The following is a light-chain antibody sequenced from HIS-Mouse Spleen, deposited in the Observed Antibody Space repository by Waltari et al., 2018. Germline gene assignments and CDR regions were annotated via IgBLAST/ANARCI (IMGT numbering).Light chain of an antibody. Sequence: SYELTQPPSVSVSPGQTARNTCSGDALPQKYDHWYQQKSGQAPVLAIYEDSKRPSGIPERFSGSSSGTMATLTISGAQVEDEADYYCYSTDSSGNHRVFGGGTKLTVL. V-gene: IGLV3-10*01. CDR2: EDS. CDR1: ALPQKY. CDR3: YSTDSSGNHRV. J-gene: IGLJ2*01.